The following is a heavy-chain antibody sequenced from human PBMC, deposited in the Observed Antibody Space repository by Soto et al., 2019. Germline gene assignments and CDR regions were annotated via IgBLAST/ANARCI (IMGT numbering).Heavy chain of an antibody. D-gene: IGHD4-4*01. CDR3: ARGTSPVNKLIGVWFEP. V-gene: IGHV1-69*13. CDR2: IKPISDTT. Sequence: ASVKVSCKASGDTFGRFTINWVRQAPGQGLEWMGGIKPISDTTTYAQRFQGRVAFTADASTSTVYMELSSLRSEDTAMYYCARGTSPVNKLIGVWFEPWGQGTLVTVS. J-gene: IGHJ5*02. CDR1: GDTFGRFT.